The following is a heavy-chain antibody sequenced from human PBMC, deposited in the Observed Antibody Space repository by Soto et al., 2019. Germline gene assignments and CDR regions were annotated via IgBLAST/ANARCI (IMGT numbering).Heavy chain of an antibody. J-gene: IGHJ6*02. CDR2: IYYSGST. Sequence: PSETLSLTCTVSGGSISSYYWSWIRQPPGKGLEWIGYIYYSGSTNYNPSLKSRVTISVDTSKNQFSLKLSSVTAADTAVYYCARLGGYCSSTSCYGYYGMDVWGQGTTVTVSS. CDR3: ARLGGYCSSTSCYGYYGMDV. CDR1: GGSISSYY. D-gene: IGHD2-2*01. V-gene: IGHV4-59*01.